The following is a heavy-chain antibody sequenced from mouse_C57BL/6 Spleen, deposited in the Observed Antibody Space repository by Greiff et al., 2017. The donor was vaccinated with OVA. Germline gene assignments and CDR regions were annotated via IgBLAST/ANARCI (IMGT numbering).Heavy chain of an antibody. CDR2: IYPGDGDT. Sequence: VQLQQSGPELVKPGASVKISCKASGYAFSSSWMNWVKQRPGKGLEWIGRIYPGDGDTNYNGKFKGKATLTADKSSSTAYMQLSSLTSEDSAVYFCARRDYGSSPPWFAYWGQGTLVTVSA. V-gene: IGHV1-82*01. J-gene: IGHJ3*01. D-gene: IGHD1-1*01. CDR1: GYAFSSSW. CDR3: ARRDYGSSPPWFAY.